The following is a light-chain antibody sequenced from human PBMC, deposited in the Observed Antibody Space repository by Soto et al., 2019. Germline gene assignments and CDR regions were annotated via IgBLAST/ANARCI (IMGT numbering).Light chain of an antibody. J-gene: IGLJ3*02. CDR3: AAWDNSRRWV. Sequence: QSVLTQPPSASGAPGQTVTISCSGSSSNIGSNFVYWYQQVPGTAPKLLIYRTDQRPSGVPDRFSGSKPGASAYLAISGLRSDDEADYYCAAWDNSRRWVFGGGTKVTVL. CDR2: RTD. CDR1: SSNIGSNF. V-gene: IGLV1-47*01.